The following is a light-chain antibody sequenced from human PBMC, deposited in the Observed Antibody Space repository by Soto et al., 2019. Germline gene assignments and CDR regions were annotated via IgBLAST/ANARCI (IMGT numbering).Light chain of an antibody. CDR1: QSVSDY. V-gene: IGKV1-39*01. J-gene: IGKJ1*01. CDR2: SAS. CDR3: QQTYISPWT. Sequence: DIQMTQSPSSLSASVGDRVTVTCRTSQSVSDYLNWYRQKPGEAPQLLIHSASSLQRGVPSRFSGSGSGTDFTLTISSLQPEDFATYYCQQTYISPWTFGLGTKVDIK.